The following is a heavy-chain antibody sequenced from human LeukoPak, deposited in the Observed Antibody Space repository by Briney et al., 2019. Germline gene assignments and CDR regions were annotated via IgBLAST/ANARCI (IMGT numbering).Heavy chain of an antibody. J-gene: IGHJ4*02. CDR2: NNWNGGRI. Sequence: PGGSLRLSCAASGFTFVDYGMSWGRHGPGKGLEWGSGNNWNGGRIGYAASVKGRFTISRDNAKNSLHLQMISLRVEDTALYYCARGRSGDFDYWGQGTLVTVSS. CDR3: ARGRSGDFDY. CDR1: GFTFVDYG. D-gene: IGHD3-3*01. V-gene: IGHV3-20*04.